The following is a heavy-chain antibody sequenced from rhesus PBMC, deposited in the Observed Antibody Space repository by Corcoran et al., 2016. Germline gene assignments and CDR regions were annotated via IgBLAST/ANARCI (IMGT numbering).Heavy chain of an antibody. J-gene: IGHJ4*01. CDR2: IYGSGSST. CDR3: ARSSGGVLYFDY. Sequence: QLQLQESGPGLVKPSETLSVTCAVSGGSISSSYWSWNRQAPGKGLEWIGYIYGSGSSTNYNPSLKSRVTLSVDTSKNQLSLKLSSVTTADTAVYYCARSSGGVLYFDYWGQGVLVTVSS. D-gene: IGHD2-39*02. V-gene: IGHV4-169*01. CDR1: GGSISSSY.